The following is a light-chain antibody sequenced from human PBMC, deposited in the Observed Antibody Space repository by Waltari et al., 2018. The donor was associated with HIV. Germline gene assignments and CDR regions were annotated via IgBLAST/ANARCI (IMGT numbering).Light chain of an antibody. CDR3: QQYNNWPQT. Sequence: ETMMTQSPASLSVSPGERATLSCRASQSVSSNLAWYQQKPGQAPRLLIYGASTRATAIPARVSGSGSGTEFTITFSSLQSEDIAIYYCQQYNNWPQTFGQGTKVEIK. V-gene: IGKV3-15*01. J-gene: IGKJ1*01. CDR2: GAS. CDR1: QSVSSN.